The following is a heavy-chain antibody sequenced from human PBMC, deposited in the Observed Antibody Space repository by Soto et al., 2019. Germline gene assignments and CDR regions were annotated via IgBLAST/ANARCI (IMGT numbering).Heavy chain of an antibody. CDR2: IIPILWTT. V-gene: IGHV1-69*01. Sequence: QVQLLQSGTELRQPGSSVTISCTPSGGTFISSAFAWVRQAPGGRIEWMGGIIPILWTTKYAEKFLGRVTIRADDSSRTAFLEFSSLTVDDTAVYFCAKKNPHGDSNKAWLDPWGQGTLVTVST. J-gene: IGHJ5*02. CDR1: GGTFISSA. CDR3: AKKNPHGDSNKAWLDP. D-gene: IGHD2-8*01.